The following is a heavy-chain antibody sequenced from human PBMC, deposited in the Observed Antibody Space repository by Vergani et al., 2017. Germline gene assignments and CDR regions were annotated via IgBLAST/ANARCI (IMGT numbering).Heavy chain of an antibody. CDR2: SWNSGSI. V-gene: IGHV3-66*02. J-gene: IGHJ6*02. D-gene: IGHD4-11*01. CDR3: AKDPSSPTVTSDYYYYYGMDV. CDR1: GFTVSSNY. Sequence: EVQLVESGGGLVQPGGSLRLSCAASGFTVSSNYMSWVRQAPGKGLEWVSGISWNSGSIGYADSVKGRFTISRDNSKNTLYLQMNSLRAEDTAVYYCAKDPSSPTVTSDYYYYYGMDVWGQGTTVTVSS.